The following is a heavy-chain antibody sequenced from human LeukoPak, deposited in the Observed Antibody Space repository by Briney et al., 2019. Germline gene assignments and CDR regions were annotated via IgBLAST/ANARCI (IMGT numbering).Heavy chain of an antibody. CDR3: ARDGTAPGLYFDL. CDR2: IRQDGSEK. CDR1: GFTFSSYA. Sequence: PGGSLRLSCAASGFTFSSYAMSWVRQAPGKGPEWVASIRQDGSEKTYVDSVKGRFTISRDNTKNSLSLQLNGLRAEDTAVYYCARDGTAPGLYFDLWGQGTLVTVSS. V-gene: IGHV3-7*01. D-gene: IGHD6-13*01. J-gene: IGHJ4*01.